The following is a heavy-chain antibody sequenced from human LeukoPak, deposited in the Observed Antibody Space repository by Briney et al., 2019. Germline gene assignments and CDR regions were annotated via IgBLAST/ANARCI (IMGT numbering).Heavy chain of an antibody. Sequence: PGGSLRLSCSASGFIFSNYAMTWVRQAPGKGLEWVSTINYSGEYTYYSDSVEGRFTISRDNSKNTLYLQMNSLRAEDTAVYYSAKEYARRVVFYTFEIWGQGSVVTVSS. D-gene: IGHD2-8*01. V-gene: IGHV3-23*01. CDR3: AKEYARRVVFYTFEI. CDR1: GFIFSNYA. J-gene: IGHJ3*02. CDR2: INYSGEYT.